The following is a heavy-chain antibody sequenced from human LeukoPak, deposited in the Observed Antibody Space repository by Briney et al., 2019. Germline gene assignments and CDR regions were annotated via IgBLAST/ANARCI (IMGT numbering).Heavy chain of an antibody. J-gene: IGHJ4*02. V-gene: IGHV3-74*01. CDR2: INSDGSST. CDR1: GFTFSSYW. D-gene: IGHD3-16*01. CDR3: ARVNVCPRCHFDY. Sequence: GSLRLSCAASGFTFSSYWMHWVRQAPGKGLVWVSRINSDGSSTSYADSVKGRFTISRDNAKNTLYLQMNSLRAEDTAVYYCARVNVCPRCHFDYWGQGTLVTVSS.